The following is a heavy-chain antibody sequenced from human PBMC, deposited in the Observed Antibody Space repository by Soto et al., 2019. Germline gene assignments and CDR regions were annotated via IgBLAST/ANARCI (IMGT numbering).Heavy chain of an antibody. V-gene: IGHV4-31*03. Sequence: QVQLQESGPGLVKPSQTLSLTCTVSGGSISSGGYYWSWIRQHPGKGLEWIGYIYYSWSTYYNTSLKSRVTISVDTSKNQFSLKLSSVSAAATAVYYCARMYRGTSMDVWGQGTTVTVSS. D-gene: IGHD3-10*01. J-gene: IGHJ6*02. CDR3: ARMYRGTSMDV. CDR2: IYYSWST. CDR1: GGSISSGGYY.